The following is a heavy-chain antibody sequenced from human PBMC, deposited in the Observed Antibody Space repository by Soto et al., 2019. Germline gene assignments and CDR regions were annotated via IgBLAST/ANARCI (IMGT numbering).Heavy chain of an antibody. CDR3: ATYCSSTSCYTGWFDP. V-gene: IGHV1-69*02. CDR1: GGTFSSYT. J-gene: IGHJ5*02. D-gene: IGHD2-2*02. CDR2: IIPILGIA. Sequence: QVQLVQSGAEVKKPGSSVKVSCKASGGTFSSYTISWVRQAPGQGLEWMGRIIPILGIANYAQKFQGRVTITADKSTSTAYMELSSLSSEDTAVYYCATYCSSTSCYTGWFDPWGQGTLVTVSS.